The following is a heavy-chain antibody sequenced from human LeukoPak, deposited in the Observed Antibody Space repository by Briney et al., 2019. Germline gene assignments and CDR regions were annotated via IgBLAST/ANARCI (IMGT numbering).Heavy chain of an antibody. V-gene: IGHV4-34*01. Sequence: PSETLSHTCAVYGGSFSGYYWSWIRQPPGKGLEWIGEINHSGSTNYNPSLKSRVTISVDTSKNEFSLKLSSVTAADTAVYYCARGRDGSGWYRGGLEFDYWGQGTLVTVSS. CDR2: INHSGST. CDR1: GGSFSGYY. D-gene: IGHD6-19*01. CDR3: ARGRDGSGWYRGGLEFDY. J-gene: IGHJ4*02.